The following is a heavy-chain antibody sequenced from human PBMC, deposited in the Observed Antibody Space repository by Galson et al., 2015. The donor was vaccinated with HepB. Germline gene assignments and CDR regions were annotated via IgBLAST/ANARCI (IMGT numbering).Heavy chain of an antibody. Sequence: SVKVSCKASGGTFSSYAISWVRQAPGQGLEWMGGIIPIFGTANYAQKFQGRVTITADESTSTAYMELSSLRSEDTAVYYCARDIYGDPEELYYWGQGTLVTVSS. CDR3: ARDIYGDPEELYY. CDR1: GGTFSSYA. V-gene: IGHV1-69*13. J-gene: IGHJ4*02. D-gene: IGHD4-17*01. CDR2: IIPIFGTA.